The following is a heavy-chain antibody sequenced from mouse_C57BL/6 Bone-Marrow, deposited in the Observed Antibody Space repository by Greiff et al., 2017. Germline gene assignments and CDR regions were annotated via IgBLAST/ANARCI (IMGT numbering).Heavy chain of an antibody. V-gene: IGHV1-81*01. CDR1: GYTFTSYG. Sequence: VKLQESGAELARPGASVKLSCKASGYTFTSYGISWVKQRTGQGLEWIGEITPRSGNTYYNEKFKGKATMTADTSSSTAYMELRSLTSEDSAVYFCARGYDSDYDGYFDVWGTGTTVTVSS. CDR2: ITPRSGNT. D-gene: IGHD2-12*01. J-gene: IGHJ1*03. CDR3: ARGYDSDYDGYFDV.